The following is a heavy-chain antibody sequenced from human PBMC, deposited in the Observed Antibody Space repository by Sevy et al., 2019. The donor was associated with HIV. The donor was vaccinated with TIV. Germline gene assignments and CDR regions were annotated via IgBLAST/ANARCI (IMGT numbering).Heavy chain of an antibody. J-gene: IGHJ3*01. CDR1: GGSISSGVYS. V-gene: IGHV4-30-2*01. D-gene: IGHD4-17*01. CDR2: ILHSGHT. Sequence: SETLSLTCAVSGGSISSGVYSWNWIRQPPGNGLEWIGYILHSGHTYYNPSLKSRLTISLDMSKNQFSLKMNSVTAADTAVYYCARDGGTLTTPGAFDFWGQGTMVTVSS. CDR3: ARDGGTLTTPGAFDF.